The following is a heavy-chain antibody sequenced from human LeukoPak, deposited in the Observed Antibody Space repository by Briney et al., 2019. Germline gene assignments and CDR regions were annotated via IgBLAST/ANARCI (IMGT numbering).Heavy chain of an antibody. CDR3: ARDDGIVGASELDY. D-gene: IGHD1-26*01. CDR1: GYTFTSYG. Sequence: GASVKVSCKASGYTFTSYGISWVRQAPGQGLEWMGWISAYNGNTNYAQKLQGRVTMTTDTSTSTAYMELRSLRSDDTAVYYCARDDGIVGASELDYWGQGTLVTVSS. CDR2: ISAYNGNT. J-gene: IGHJ4*02. V-gene: IGHV1-18*01.